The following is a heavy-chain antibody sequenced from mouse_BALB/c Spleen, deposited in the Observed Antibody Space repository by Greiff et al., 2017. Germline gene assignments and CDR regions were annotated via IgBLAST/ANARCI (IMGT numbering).Heavy chain of an antibody. D-gene: IGHD2-14*01. V-gene: IGHV1-14*01. Sequence: EVKLMESGPELVKPGASVKMSCKASGYTFTSYVMHWVKQKPGQGLEWIGYINPYNDGTKYNEKFKGKATLTSDKSSSTAYMELSSLTSEDSAVYYCARAHYRYDDYYAMDYWGQGTSVTVSS. CDR3: ARAHYRYDDYYAMDY. J-gene: IGHJ4*01. CDR1: GYTFTSYV. CDR2: INPYNDGT.